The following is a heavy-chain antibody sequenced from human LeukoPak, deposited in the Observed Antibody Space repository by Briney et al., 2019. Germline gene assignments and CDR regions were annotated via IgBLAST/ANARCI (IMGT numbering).Heavy chain of an antibody. Sequence: ASVKVSCKASGGTFSSYAISWVRQAPGQGLEWMGGIIPIFGTANYAQKFQGRVTITTDESTSTAYMELSSLRSEDTAVYYCARQRVQLRFLYLLYMGVWGKGTTVTVSS. D-gene: IGHD3-3*01. CDR3: ARQRVQLRFLYLLYMGV. CDR2: IIPIFGTA. J-gene: IGHJ6*03. CDR1: GGTFSSYA. V-gene: IGHV1-69*05.